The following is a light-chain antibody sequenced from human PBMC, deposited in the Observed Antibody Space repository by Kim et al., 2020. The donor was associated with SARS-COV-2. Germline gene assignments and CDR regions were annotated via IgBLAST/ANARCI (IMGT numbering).Light chain of an antibody. CDR2: QDI. CDR1: KLGDKH. Sequence: SYELTQPPSVSVSPGQTASITCTGHKLGDKHAYWYQQKPGQSPVLVIYQDIKRPSGIPERFSGSNSGNTVTLTISGTQSMDEADYHCQAWDSSTAVFGGG. CDR3: QAWDSSTAV. V-gene: IGLV3-1*01. J-gene: IGLJ3*02.